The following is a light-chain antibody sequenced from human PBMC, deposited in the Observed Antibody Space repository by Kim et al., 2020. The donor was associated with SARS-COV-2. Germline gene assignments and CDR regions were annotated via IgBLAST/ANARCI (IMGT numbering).Light chain of an antibody. Sequence: SASVGDRVTITCRARQAVASYLAWYQQKPGEAPKLLIYSAATLQTGVPARFRGSRSGTEFTLTISSLQPEDFAIYYCQQVNTYPYTFGQGTKLEI. CDR1: QAVASY. CDR2: SAA. J-gene: IGKJ2*01. V-gene: IGKV1-9*01. CDR3: QQVNTYPYT.